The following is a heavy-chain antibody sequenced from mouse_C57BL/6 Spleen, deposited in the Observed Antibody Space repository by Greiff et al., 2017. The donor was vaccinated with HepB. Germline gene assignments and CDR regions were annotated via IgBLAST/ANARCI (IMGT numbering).Heavy chain of an antibody. Sequence: EVMLVESGGGLVQPGGSLKLSCAASGFTFSDYYMYWVRQTPEKRLEWVAYISNGGGSTYYPDTVKGRFTISRDNAKNTLYLQMSRLKSEDTAMYYCARRDDYGDYGYYYAMDYWGQGTSVTVSS. CDR3: ARRDDYGDYGYYYAMDY. J-gene: IGHJ4*01. D-gene: IGHD2-4*01. CDR2: ISNGGGST. V-gene: IGHV5-12*01. CDR1: GFTFSDYY.